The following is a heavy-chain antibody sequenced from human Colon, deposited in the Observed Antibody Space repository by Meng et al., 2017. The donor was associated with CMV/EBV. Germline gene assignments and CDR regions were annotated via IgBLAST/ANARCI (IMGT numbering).Heavy chain of an antibody. V-gene: IGHV4-4*02. Sequence: CAVSGGSISSSNWWSWVRQPPGKGLEWIGEIYHSGSTNYNPSLKSRVTISVDKSKNQFSLKLSSVTAADTAVYYCASSFRGHYGMDVWGQGTTVTVSS. J-gene: IGHJ6*02. CDR3: ASSFRGHYGMDV. D-gene: IGHD3-10*01. CDR1: GGSISSSNW. CDR2: IYHSGST.